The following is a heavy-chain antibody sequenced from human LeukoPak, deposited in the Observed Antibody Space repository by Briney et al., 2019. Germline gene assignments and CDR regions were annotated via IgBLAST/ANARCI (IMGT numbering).Heavy chain of an antibody. CDR2: IYYSGST. CDR1: SYY. Sequence: SYYWSWIRQPPGKGLEWIGYIYYSGSTNYNPSLKSRVTISVDTSKNQFSLKLSSVTAADTAVYYCARTGKRQPFDYWGQGTLVTVSS. J-gene: IGHJ4*02. D-gene: IGHD3-10*01. V-gene: IGHV4-59*08. CDR3: ARTGKRQPFDY.